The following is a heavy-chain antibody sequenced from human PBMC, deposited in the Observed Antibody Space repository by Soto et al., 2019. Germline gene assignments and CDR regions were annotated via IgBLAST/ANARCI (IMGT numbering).Heavy chain of an antibody. CDR3: ESQIRHRDV. D-gene: IGHD2-21*01. Sequence: SETLSPTCTVSGGSISSSSYYWGWIRQPPGKGLEWIGSIYYSGSTYYNPSLKSRVTISVDTSKNQFSLKLSSVTAADTAVYYCESQIRHRDVWGKGTTVTVSS. J-gene: IGHJ6*04. V-gene: IGHV4-39*01. CDR1: GGSISSSSYY. CDR2: IYYSGST.